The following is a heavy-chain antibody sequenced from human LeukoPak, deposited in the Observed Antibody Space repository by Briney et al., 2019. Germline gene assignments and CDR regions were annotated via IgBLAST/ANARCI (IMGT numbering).Heavy chain of an antibody. J-gene: IGHJ4*02. V-gene: IGHV3-74*01. CDR3: AASDYFDY. Sequence: GWSLRLSCAASGFTFSSYWMHWFRQAPGKGLVWVSRIRGDGSSTSYADSVEGRFTISRDNAKNTLYLQMNSLRAEDTAVYYCAASDYFDYWGQGTLVTVSS. CDR1: GFTFSSYW. CDR2: IRGDGSST.